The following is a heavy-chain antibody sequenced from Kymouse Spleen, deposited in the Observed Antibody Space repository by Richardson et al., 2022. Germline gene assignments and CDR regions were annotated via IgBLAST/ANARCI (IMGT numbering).Heavy chain of an antibody. CDR3: ARQAGYSSSWYWY. V-gene: IGHV4-39*01. D-gene: IGHD6-13*01. J-gene: IGHJ4*02. CDR2: IYYSGST. CDR1: GGSISSSSYY. Sequence: QLQLQESGPGLVKPSETLSLTCTVSGGSISSSSYYWGWIRQPPGKGLEWIGSIYYSGSTYYNPSLKSRVTISVDTSKNQFSLKLSSVTAADTAVYYCARQAGYSSSWYWYWGQGTLVTVSS.